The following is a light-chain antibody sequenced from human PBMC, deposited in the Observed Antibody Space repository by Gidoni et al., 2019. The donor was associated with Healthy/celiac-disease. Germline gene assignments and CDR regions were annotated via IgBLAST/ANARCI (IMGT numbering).Light chain of an antibody. CDR3: QQYYSTPQT. CDR1: QSVLYSSNNKNY. CDR2: WAS. Sequence: LGERATINCKSSQSVLYSSNNKNYLAWYQQKPGQPPKLLIYWASTRESGVPDRFSGSGSGTDFTLTISSLQAEDVAVYYCQQYYSTPQTFGQGTKVEIK. J-gene: IGKJ1*01. V-gene: IGKV4-1*01.